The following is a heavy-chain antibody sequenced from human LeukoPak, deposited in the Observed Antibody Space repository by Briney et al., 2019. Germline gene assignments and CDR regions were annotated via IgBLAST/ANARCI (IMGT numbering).Heavy chain of an antibody. CDR2: ISSNGGNT. J-gene: IGHJ4*02. CDR1: GFTFTSYA. Sequence: GGSLRLSCSASGFTFTSYAMHWVRQAPGMGLEYVSAISSNGGNTYYADSVKGRFTISRDNSKNTLYLQMGSLSAEDTAIYYCVKDRFDYWGQGTLVTVSS. V-gene: IGHV3-64D*09. CDR3: VKDRFDY.